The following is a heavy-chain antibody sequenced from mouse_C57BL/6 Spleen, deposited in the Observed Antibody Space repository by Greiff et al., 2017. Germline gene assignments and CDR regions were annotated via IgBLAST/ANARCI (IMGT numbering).Heavy chain of an antibody. CDR2: ISSGGDYI. CDR3: TRGGELTGTSNYAMDY. Sequence: EVMLVESGEGLVKPGGSLKLSCAASGFTFSSYAMSWVRQTPEKRLEWVAYISSGGDYIYYADTVQGRFTISRDNDRNTLYLQMSSLKSEDTAMYYCTRGGELTGTSNYAMDYWGQGTSVTVSS. J-gene: IGHJ4*01. D-gene: IGHD4-1*01. CDR1: GFTFSSYA. V-gene: IGHV5S21*01.